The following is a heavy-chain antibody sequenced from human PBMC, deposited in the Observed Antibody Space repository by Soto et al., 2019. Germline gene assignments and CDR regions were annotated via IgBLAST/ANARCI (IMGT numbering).Heavy chain of an antibody. J-gene: IGHJ4*02. Sequence: PGGSLRLFXAASGFAFSNYEMNWVRQAPGKGLEWVSYISLSGSTIYYADSVKGRFTISRDDAKISLYLQMDSLRADDTAVYYCARESFSASPNFFDYWGQGTLVTVSS. CDR3: ARESFSASPNFFDY. CDR1: GFAFSNYE. CDR2: ISLSGSTI. V-gene: IGHV3-48*03. D-gene: IGHD3-3*02.